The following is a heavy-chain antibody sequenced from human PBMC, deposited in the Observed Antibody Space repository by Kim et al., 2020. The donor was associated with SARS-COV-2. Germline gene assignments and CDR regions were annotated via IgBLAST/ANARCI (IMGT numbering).Heavy chain of an antibody. D-gene: IGHD6-19*01. V-gene: IGHV7-4-1*02. CDR2: INTKTGKP. J-gene: IGHJ4*02. CDR3: ARGAGGWSQFDY. Sequence: ASVKVSCKASGYSFITYSVDWVRQAPGQGPERMWRINTKTGKPTYAPGLTGRFVFSLDTSVSTTYLQISNLETEDTAVYYCARGAGGWSQFDYWGQGTLV. CDR1: GYSFITYS.